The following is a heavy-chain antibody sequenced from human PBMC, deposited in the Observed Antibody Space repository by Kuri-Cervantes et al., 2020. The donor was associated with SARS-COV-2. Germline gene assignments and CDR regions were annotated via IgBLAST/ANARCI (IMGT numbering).Heavy chain of an antibody. D-gene: IGHD3-9*01. J-gene: IGHJ6*02. CDR2: ISSNGGST. V-gene: IGHV3-64D*09. Sequence: GGSLRLSCAASGFTFSSYAMHWVRQAPGKGLEYVSAISSNGGSTYYADSVKGRFTISRDNSKNTLYLQMSSLRAEGTAVYYCVKSDWYYDILSYGMDVWGQGTTVTVSS. CDR1: GFTFSSYA. CDR3: VKSDWYYDILSYGMDV.